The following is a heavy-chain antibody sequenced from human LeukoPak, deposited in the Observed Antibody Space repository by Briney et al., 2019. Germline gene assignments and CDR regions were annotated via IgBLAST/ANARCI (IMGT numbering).Heavy chain of an antibody. Sequence: SETLSLTCSVSDGSTTGYYWSWIRQPPGKGLEWIAYVYYTGRTLYNPSLESRVTISVDTSKTQFSLTVTSVTAADTAVYYCARTGGWDYYFDYWGQGTLVTVSS. J-gene: IGHJ4*02. CDR2: VYYTGRT. CDR3: ARTGGWDYYFDY. CDR1: DGSTTGYY. D-gene: IGHD6-19*01. V-gene: IGHV4-59*08.